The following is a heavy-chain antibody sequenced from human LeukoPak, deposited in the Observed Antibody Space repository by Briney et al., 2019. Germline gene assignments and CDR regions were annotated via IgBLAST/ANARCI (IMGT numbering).Heavy chain of an antibody. CDR3: AKDRAYYSDSSGYYLVRAYDY. CDR2: ISGSGGST. D-gene: IGHD3-22*01. V-gene: IGHV3-23*01. CDR1: GFTFSTYA. Sequence: GGFLRLSCAASGFTFSTYAMSWVRQAPGKGLEWVSGISGSGGSTFYADSVKGRFTISRDNSKNTLYLQMNSLRAEDTAVYYCAKDRAYYSDSSGYYLVRAYDYWGQGTLVTVSS. J-gene: IGHJ4*02.